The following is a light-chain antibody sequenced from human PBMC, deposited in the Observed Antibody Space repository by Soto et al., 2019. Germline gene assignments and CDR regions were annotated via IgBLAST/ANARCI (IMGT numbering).Light chain of an antibody. CDR2: SAS. CDR1: QALSNY. CDR3: QQLSRYPRT. Sequence: DIQLTQSPPVRSASVAETVTITCLASQALSNYLACYQQKPGKAPDLLIYSASTLQSGVPSRFSGSGSETEFSLTIRALQPEDFATYSCQQLSRYPRTFGGGTKVDIK. V-gene: IGKV1-9*01. J-gene: IGKJ4*01.